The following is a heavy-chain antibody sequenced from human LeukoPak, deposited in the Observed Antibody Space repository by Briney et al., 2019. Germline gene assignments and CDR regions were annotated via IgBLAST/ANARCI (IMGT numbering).Heavy chain of an antibody. J-gene: IGHJ3*02. CDR2: IYPGDSDT. Sequence: GEPLKISCKGSGYSFTSYWIGWVRQMPGKGLEWMGIIYPGDSDTRYSPAFQGQVTISADKSISTAYLQWSSLKASNTTMYSCARHEGVLRYFDWLFYEMEGGAFDMGGQGTMVTVPS. CDR1: GYSFTSYW. V-gene: IGHV5-51*01. D-gene: IGHD3-9*01. CDR3: ARHEGVLRYFDWLFYEMEGGAFDM.